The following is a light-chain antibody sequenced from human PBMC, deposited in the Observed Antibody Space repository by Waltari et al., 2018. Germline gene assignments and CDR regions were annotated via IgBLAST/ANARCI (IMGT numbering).Light chain of an antibody. Sequence: DIQMTQSPSTLSASVGDRVTITCLASQSISSWLAWYQQKPGKAPKLLIYDASSLESGVPSRFSGSGSGTEFTLTISSLQSEDFAVYYCQQYGNWPLYTFGQGTKLEIK. V-gene: IGKV1-5*01. CDR1: QSISSW. CDR2: DAS. CDR3: QQYGNWPLYT. J-gene: IGKJ2*01.